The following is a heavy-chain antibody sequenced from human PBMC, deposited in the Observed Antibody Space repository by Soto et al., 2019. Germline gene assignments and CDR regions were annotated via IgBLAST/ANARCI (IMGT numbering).Heavy chain of an antibody. V-gene: IGHV1-69*13. CDR1: GGTFSSYA. CDR3: ARDAQPYCTNGVCYTTFVY. CDR2: IIPIFGTA. D-gene: IGHD2-8*01. Sequence: SVKVSCKASGGTFSSYAISWVRQAPGQGLEWMGGIIPIFGTANYAQKFQGRVAITADESTSTAYMELSSLRSEDTAVYYCARDAQPYCTNGVCYTTFVYWGQGTLVTVSS. J-gene: IGHJ4*02.